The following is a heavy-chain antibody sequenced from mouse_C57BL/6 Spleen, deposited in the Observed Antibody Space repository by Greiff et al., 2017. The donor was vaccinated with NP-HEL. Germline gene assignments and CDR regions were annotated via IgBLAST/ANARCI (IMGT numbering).Heavy chain of an antibody. CDR1: GYTFTSYW. Sequence: QVQLKQSGTELVKPGASVKLSCKASGYTFTSYWMHWVKQRPGQGLEWIGNINPSNGGTNYNEKFKSKATLTVDKSSSTAYMQLSSLTSEDSAVYYCARSAYYSNYDWYFDVWGTGTTVTVSS. CDR2: INPSNGGT. V-gene: IGHV1-53*01. CDR3: ARSAYYSNYDWYFDV. D-gene: IGHD2-5*01. J-gene: IGHJ1*03.